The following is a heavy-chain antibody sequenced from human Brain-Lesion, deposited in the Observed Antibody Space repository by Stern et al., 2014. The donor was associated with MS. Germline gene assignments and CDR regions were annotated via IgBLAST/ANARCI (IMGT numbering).Heavy chain of an antibody. J-gene: IGHJ5*02. D-gene: IGHD2-15*01. CDR2: IYYSGNT. CDR1: GGSVSSTSYA. V-gene: IGHV4-39*02. Sequence: VQLVQSGPGLVKPSETLSLTCTVAGGSVSSTSYAWAWIRQPPGKGLEWIGTIYYSGNTYYSPSLKSRPPIPLDPSKNHFSLQLRSVTAADTAVYYCAGEEDIRYCSGGSCTGNWFDPWGQGTLVTVSS. CDR3: AGEEDIRYCSGGSCTGNWFDP.